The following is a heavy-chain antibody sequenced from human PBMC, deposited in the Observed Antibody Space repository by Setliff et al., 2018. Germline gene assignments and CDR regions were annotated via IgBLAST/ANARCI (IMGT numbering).Heavy chain of an antibody. CDR2: ISPYNGQT. D-gene: IGHD3-9*01. CDR3: AKEPAVSLTEAVRRTYYDYAMDA. J-gene: IGHJ6*02. Sequence: ASVKVFCKASGYTFTYFGLSWVRQAPGQGLEWMGWISPYNGQTTYAQRFQGRITMTTDTSTDTAYMELRNLRSDDTAIYFCAKEPAVSLTEAVRRTYYDYAMDAWGQGTTVTVSS. V-gene: IGHV1-18*01. CDR1: GYTFTYFG.